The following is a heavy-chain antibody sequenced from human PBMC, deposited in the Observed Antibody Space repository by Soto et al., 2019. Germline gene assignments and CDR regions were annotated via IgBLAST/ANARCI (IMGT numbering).Heavy chain of an antibody. CDR3: ARGHYGGDGIYYYYGMDV. V-gene: IGHV4-34*01. D-gene: IGHD3-16*01. Sequence: PSETLSLTCAAYGGSFSGYYWSWIRQPPGKGLEWIGEINHSGSTNYNPSLKSRVTISVDTSKNQFSLKLSSVTAADTAVYYCARGHYGGDGIYYYYGMDVWGQGTTVTVSS. CDR1: GGSFSGYY. CDR2: INHSGST. J-gene: IGHJ6*02.